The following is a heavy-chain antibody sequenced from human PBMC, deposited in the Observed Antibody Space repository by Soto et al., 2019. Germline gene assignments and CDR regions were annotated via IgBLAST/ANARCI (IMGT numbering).Heavy chain of an antibody. CDR2: ISYDGSNK. D-gene: IGHD3-10*01. V-gene: IGHV3-30-3*01. CDR1: GFTFSSYA. J-gene: IGHJ6*02. CDR3: ARAPAGFGELSPHYYYYGMDV. Sequence: GGSLRLSCAASGFTFSSYAMHWVRQAPGKGLEWVAVISYDGSNKYYADSVKGRFTISRDNSKNTLYLQMNSLRAEDTAVYYCARAPAGFGELSPHYYYYGMDVWGQGTTVTVSS.